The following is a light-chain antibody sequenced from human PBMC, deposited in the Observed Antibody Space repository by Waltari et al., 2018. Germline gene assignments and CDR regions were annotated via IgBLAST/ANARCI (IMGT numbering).Light chain of an antibody. CDR2: EDR. J-gene: IGLJ1*01. V-gene: IGLV3-10*01. CDR3: YSIDSSGNV. Sequence: SYEVTQPPSVSVSPGQTARITCSGDALSKKYAYWYQQKSGQAPVLVIYEDRKRPSGIPERFSGSSSGTTATLTISGAQVEDEADYYCYSIDSSGNVFGTGTKVTVL. CDR1: ALSKKY.